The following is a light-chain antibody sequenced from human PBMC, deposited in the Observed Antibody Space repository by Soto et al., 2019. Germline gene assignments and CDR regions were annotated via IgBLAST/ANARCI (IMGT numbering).Light chain of an antibody. CDR1: QNINSW. J-gene: IGKJ4*01. V-gene: IGKV1-5*03. Sequence: DIQMTQSPSTLSASVGDRVTITCRASQNINSWLAWYQQTPGKAPKVLISKASSLESGVPSRFSGSGSGTEFTLTIYSLQPDDFATYYCQKYNSYPLAFGGGTKVEIK. CDR2: KAS. CDR3: QKYNSYPLA.